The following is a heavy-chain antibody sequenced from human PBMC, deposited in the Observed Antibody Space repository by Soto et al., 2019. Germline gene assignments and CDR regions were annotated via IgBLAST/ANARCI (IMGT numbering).Heavy chain of an antibody. J-gene: IGHJ6*02. CDR3: ASVYCSGGSCPLYYGMDV. V-gene: IGHV1-3*01. CDR2: INAGNGNT. CDR1: GYTFTSYA. Sequence: GASVKVSCKASGYTFTSYAMHWVRQAPGQRLEWMGWINAGNGNTKYSQKFQGRVTITRDTSASTAYMELSSLRSEDTAVFYFASVYCSGGSCPLYYGMDVWGQGTTVTVSS. D-gene: IGHD2-15*01.